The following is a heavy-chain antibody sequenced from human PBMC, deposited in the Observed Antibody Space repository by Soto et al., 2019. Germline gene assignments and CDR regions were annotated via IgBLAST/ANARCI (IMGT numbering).Heavy chain of an antibody. CDR2: IYYSGST. V-gene: IGHV4-59*08. J-gene: IGHJ4*02. CDR1: GGSISSYY. CDR3: ARQDRSGSREYYYDSSGYSDYFDY. D-gene: IGHD3-22*01. Sequence: PSETLSLTCTVSGGSISSYYWSWIRQPPGKGLEWIGYIYYSGSTNYNPSLKSRVTISVDTSKNQFSLKLSSVTAADTAVYYCARQDRSGSREYYYDSSGYSDYFDYWSQGTLVTVSS.